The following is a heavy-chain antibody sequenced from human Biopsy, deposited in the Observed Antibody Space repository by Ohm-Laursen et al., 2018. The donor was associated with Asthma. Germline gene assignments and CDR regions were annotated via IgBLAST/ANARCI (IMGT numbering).Heavy chain of an antibody. CDR1: GGSVSSGNNS. J-gene: IGHJ4*02. V-gene: IGHV4-30-2*01. CDR3: AWCGGDCPIRGFDS. CDR2: MYHSGRT. D-gene: IGHD2-21*02. Sequence: TLSLTCAVSGGSVSSGNNSWTWIRQPPGKGLEWIGYMYHSGRTYYNPSLKSRVNISVDKSKNQFSLKVNSVTAADTAVYYCAWCGGDCPIRGFDSWGPGTLVTVSS.